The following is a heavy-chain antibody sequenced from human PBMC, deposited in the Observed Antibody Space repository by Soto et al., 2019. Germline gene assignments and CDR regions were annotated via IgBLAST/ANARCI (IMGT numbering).Heavy chain of an antibody. D-gene: IGHD5-18*01. CDR1: GFTFSSYE. Sequence: VQLVESGGGVVQPGRSLRLSCAASGFTFSSYEMNWVRQAPGKGLEWVSYISSSGSTIYYADSVKGRFTISRDNAKNSLYLQMNSLRAEDTAVYYCAREGGYSYGQPFDYWGQGTLVTVSS. CDR3: AREGGYSYGQPFDY. J-gene: IGHJ4*02. V-gene: IGHV3-48*03. CDR2: ISSSGSTI.